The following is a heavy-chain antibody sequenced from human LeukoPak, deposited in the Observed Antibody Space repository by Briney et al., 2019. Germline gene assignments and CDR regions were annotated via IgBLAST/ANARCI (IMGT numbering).Heavy chain of an antibody. CDR3: ARAQLYYDSSGYYAHN. CDR2: INAGNGST. CDR1: GYTFTSYA. Sequence: ASVTVSCKASGYTFTSYAMHWVRQAPGQRLEWMGWINAGNGSTKYSQKFQGRVTITRDTSASTAYMELSSLRSEDTAVYYCARAQLYYDSSGYYAHNWGQGTLVTVSS. J-gene: IGHJ4*02. D-gene: IGHD3-22*01. V-gene: IGHV1-3*01.